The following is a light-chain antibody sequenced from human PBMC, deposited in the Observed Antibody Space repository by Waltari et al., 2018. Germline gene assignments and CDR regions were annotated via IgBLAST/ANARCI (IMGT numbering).Light chain of an antibody. CDR2: GAS. CDR1: QRVHNNY. CDR3: QQYARTPPT. V-gene: IGKV3-20*01. J-gene: IGKJ4*01. Sequence: EIVLTQSPGTLSLFPGEGATLSCRASQRVHNNYLAWYQQKPGQAPRLLIYGASTRATAIPDRFSGSGSGTDFTLTISRLEPEDCAVYFCQQYARTPPTFGGGTKVEIK.